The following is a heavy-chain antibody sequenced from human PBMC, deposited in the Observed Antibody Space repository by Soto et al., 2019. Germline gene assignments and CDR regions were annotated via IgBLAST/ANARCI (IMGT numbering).Heavy chain of an antibody. J-gene: IGHJ4*02. CDR3: PRTEGGGYCSGGSCYGVDY. CDR1: GFSLSTSGVG. CDR2: IYWNGDK. Sequence: QITLKESGPTLVKPTQTLTLTCTFSGFSLSTSGVGVGWIRQPPGKALEWLALIYWNGDKRYSPSLKSRLTITKDTSKNQVVLTMTNMDPVDTAKYFCPRTEGGGYCSGGSCYGVDYWGQGTLVTVSS. V-gene: IGHV2-5*01. D-gene: IGHD2-15*01.